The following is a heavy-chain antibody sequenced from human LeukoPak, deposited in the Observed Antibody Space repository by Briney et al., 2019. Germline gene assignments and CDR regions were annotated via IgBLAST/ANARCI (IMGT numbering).Heavy chain of an antibody. Sequence: GGSLRLSCAASGFTFNAYSMNWVRQAPGKGLEWVSSVSSSSTYIYYADSVKGRFTISRDDAKNPLYLQMNSLRAEDTAVYYCARGGRIVGATTGSIDHWGQGTLVTVSS. V-gene: IGHV3-21*01. J-gene: IGHJ4*02. D-gene: IGHD1-26*01. CDR3: ARGGRIVGATTGSIDH. CDR1: GFTFNAYS. CDR2: VSSSSTYI.